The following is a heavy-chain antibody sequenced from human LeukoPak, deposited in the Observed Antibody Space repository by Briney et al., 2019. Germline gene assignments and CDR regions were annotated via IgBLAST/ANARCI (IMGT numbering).Heavy chain of an antibody. Sequence: GGSLRLSCAASGFTFSDSYMSWVRQAPGKGLEWVSVIYNVGTTDYADSVRGRFTISRDNSKNTLYLRMNGLRPEDTAVYYCARENGYCSTTSCPFGHWGQGTLVTVSP. CDR2: IYNVGTT. CDR1: GFTFSDSY. CDR3: ARENGYCSTTSCPFGH. J-gene: IGHJ4*02. V-gene: IGHV3-66*02. D-gene: IGHD2-2*01.